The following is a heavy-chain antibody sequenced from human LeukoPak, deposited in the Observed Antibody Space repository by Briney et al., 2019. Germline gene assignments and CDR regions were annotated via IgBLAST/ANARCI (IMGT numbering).Heavy chain of an antibody. D-gene: IGHD3-10*01. Sequence: ASVKVSCKASGYTFTNYAMYWARQAPGQGLEWMGWISAYNGNTELAQKFQGRVTLATDASTSTAYVELRSLTSDDTAVYFCARGGSRSRRGDDAFDIWGQGTMVTVSS. J-gene: IGHJ3*02. CDR2: ISAYNGNT. CDR1: GYTFTNYA. CDR3: ARGGSRSRRGDDAFDI. V-gene: IGHV1-18*01.